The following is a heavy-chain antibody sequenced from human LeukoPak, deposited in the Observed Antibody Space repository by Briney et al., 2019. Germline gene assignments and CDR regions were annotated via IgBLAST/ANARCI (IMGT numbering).Heavy chain of an antibody. CDR1: GFSFSSHG. CDR2: MKHDGNEK. J-gene: IGHJ4*02. CDR3: ARFSNPAVAGLDY. V-gene: IGHV3-7*01. D-gene: IGHD6-19*01. Sequence: QPGGSLRLSCVASGFSFSSHGMSWVRQAPGKGLEWVANMKHDGNEKYYVDSVKGRFTISRDNAMNSLYLQMSSLRAEDTAVYYCARFSNPAVAGLDYWGQGTLVTASS.